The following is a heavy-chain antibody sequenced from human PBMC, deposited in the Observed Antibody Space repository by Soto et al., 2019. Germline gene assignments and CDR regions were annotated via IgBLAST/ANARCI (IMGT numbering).Heavy chain of an antibody. CDR3: ARGDYFDRRLEY. D-gene: IGHD3-22*01. V-gene: IGHV3-7*03. Sequence: GGSLRLSCAASGFAFSDYRMSWVRQAPGQALDWVATIKQDESEKYYVDSVKGRFTVSRDNAKNSLYLQMNSLRVDDTAVYYCARGDYFDRRLEYRGQGALVTVSS. J-gene: IGHJ4*02. CDR1: GFAFSDYR. CDR2: IKQDESEK.